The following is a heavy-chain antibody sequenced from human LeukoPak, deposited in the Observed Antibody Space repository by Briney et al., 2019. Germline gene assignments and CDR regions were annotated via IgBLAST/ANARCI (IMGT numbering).Heavy chain of an antibody. D-gene: IGHD5-18*01. CDR3: ARAEQLWLLGG. J-gene: IGHJ4*02. CDR1: GFTFDDYG. Sequence: GGSLRPSCAASGFTFDDYGMSWVRQAPGKGLEWVSGINWNGGSTGYADSVKGRFTISRDNAKNSLYLQMNSLRAEDTAVYYCARAEQLWLLGGWGQGTLVTVSS. CDR2: INWNGGST. V-gene: IGHV3-20*04.